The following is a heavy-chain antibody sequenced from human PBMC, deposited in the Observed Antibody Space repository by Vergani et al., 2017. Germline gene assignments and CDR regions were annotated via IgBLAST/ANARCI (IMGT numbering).Heavy chain of an antibody. V-gene: IGHV1-69*01. CDR2: IIPIFGTA. J-gene: IGHJ6*03. Sequence: QVQLVQSGAEVKKPGSSVKVSCKASGGTFSSYAISWVRQAPGQGLEWMGGIIPIFGTANYAQKFQGRGTITADESTSTAYMELSSLRYEDTAVYYCARRLGHFWSSYYTGIEYYMDVWGKGTTVTVSS. CDR1: GGTFSSYA. CDR3: ARRLGHFWSSYYTGIEYYMDV. D-gene: IGHD3-3*02.